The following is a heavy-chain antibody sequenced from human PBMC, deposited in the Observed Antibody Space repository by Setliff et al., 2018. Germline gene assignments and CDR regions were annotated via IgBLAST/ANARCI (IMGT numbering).Heavy chain of an antibody. CDR3: AGTPARGTTWLSPFDY. CDR1: GGPFDRGTHY. J-gene: IGHJ4*02. V-gene: IGHV4-61*02. CDR2: IQGTGNT. Sequence: KPSETLSLTCTATGGPFDRGTHYWSWIRQPAGKVPEWIGLIQGTGNTNYNPSLQSRATISIDTSKNQISLKITSVTAADTALYSCAGTPARGTTWLSPFDYWGQGIQVTVSS. D-gene: IGHD3-9*01.